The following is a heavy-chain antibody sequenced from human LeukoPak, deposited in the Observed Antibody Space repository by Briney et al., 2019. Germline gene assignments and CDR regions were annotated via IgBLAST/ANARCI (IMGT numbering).Heavy chain of an antibody. V-gene: IGHV3-9*01. D-gene: IGHD2-2*02. CDR3: AKDNRRHYTRVPNPPSLH. CDR2: ISWNSGTI. J-gene: IGHJ4*02. Sequence: GGSLRLSCAGSGCIFNNYARHWVRQPPGKGLEWVSGISWNSGTIDYADSVRGRFTISRDNAKNSLYLQMDSLRVEDTAFYYSAKDNRRHYTRVPNPPSLHWGQGPLVTVPS. CDR1: GCIFNNYA.